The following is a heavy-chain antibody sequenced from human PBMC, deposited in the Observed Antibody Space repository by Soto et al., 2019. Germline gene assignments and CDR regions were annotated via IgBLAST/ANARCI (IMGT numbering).Heavy chain of an antibody. CDR1: GFTFSSYW. CDR3: VRGVYYYGSGSLYYFDY. V-gene: IGHV3-7*01. Sequence: EVQLVESGGGLVQPGGSLRLSCAASGFTFSSYWMSWVRQAPGKGLEWVANIKQDGSEKYYVDSVKGRFTISRDNAKNSLYLQMNSLRAEDTAVYYCVRGVYYYGSGSLYYFDYWGQGTLVTVSS. CDR2: IKQDGSEK. J-gene: IGHJ4*02. D-gene: IGHD3-10*01.